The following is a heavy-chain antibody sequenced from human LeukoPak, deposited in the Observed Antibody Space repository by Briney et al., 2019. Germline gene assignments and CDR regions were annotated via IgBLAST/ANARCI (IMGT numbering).Heavy chain of an antibody. Sequence: SETLSLTCTVSGGSISSSSYYWGWIRQPPGKGLEWIGSIYYSGSTYYNPSLKSRVTISVDTSKNQFSLKLSSVTAADTAVYYCARVQGRGYSGYVGDYFDYWGQGTLVTVSS. D-gene: IGHD5-12*01. V-gene: IGHV4-39*07. CDR1: GGSISSSSYY. CDR3: ARVQGRGYSGYVGDYFDY. CDR2: IYYSGST. J-gene: IGHJ4*02.